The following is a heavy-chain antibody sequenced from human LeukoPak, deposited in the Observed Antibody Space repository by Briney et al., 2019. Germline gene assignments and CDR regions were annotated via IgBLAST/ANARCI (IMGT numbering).Heavy chain of an antibody. Sequence: PGGSLRLSCAASGFTFSSYGMHWVRQAPGKGLEWVAFIRYDGSNKYYADSVRGRFTISRDNSKNTLYLQMNSLRAEDTAVYYCAKLSGSYYYYYMDVWGKGTTVTVSS. D-gene: IGHD1-26*01. V-gene: IGHV3-30*02. CDR1: GFTFSSYG. CDR3: AKLSGSYYYYYMDV. CDR2: IRYDGSNK. J-gene: IGHJ6*03.